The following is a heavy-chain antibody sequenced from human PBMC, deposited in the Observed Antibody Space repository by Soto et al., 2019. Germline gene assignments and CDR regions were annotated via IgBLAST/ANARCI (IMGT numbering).Heavy chain of an antibody. Sequence: SETLSLTCTVSGGSISSSSYYWGWIRQPPGKGLEWIGSIYYSGSTYYNPSLKSRVTISVDTSKNQFSLQAEDTAVYYCAKVSRPSRISTPDFDYWGQGTLVTVSS. V-gene: IGHV4-39*01. CDR1: GGSISSSSYY. D-gene: IGHD6-6*01. CDR3: AKVSRPSRISTPDFDY. CDR2: IYYSGST. J-gene: IGHJ4*02.